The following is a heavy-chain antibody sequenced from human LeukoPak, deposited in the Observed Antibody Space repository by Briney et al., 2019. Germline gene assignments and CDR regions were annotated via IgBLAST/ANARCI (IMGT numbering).Heavy chain of an antibody. CDR1: GFTFDDYA. J-gene: IGHJ4*02. D-gene: IGHD6-19*01. CDR2: ISWNSGSI. V-gene: IGHV3-9*01. Sequence: GGSLRLSCAASGFTFDDYAMHWVRQAPGKGLEWVSGISWNSGSIGYADSVKGRFTISRDNAKNSLYLQMNSLRAEDTALYYCAKMASLAVAGPLDYWGQGTLVTVSS. CDR3: AKMASLAVAGPLDY.